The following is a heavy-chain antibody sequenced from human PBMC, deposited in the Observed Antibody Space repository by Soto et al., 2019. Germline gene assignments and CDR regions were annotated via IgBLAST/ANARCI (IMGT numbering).Heavy chain of an antibody. CDR2: INPNSGGT. V-gene: IGHV1-2*04. Sequence: GASVQVSCKASGYTFTGYYMHWVRQAPGQGLEWMGWINPNSGGTNYAQKFQGWVTMTRDTSISTAYMELSRLRSDDTAVYYCARDTILTYYYDSSGYYEGGYYYYGMDVWGQGTTVTVSS. CDR3: ARDTILTYYYDSSGYYEGGYYYYGMDV. J-gene: IGHJ6*02. CDR1: GYTFTGYY. D-gene: IGHD3-22*01.